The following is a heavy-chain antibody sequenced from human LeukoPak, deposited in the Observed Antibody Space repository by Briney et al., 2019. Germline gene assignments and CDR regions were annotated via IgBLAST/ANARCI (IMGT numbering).Heavy chain of an antibody. Sequence: SETLSLTCTVSGGSISSSYWSWIRQPPGKGPEWIGYIYYSGSTNYNPSLKGRVTISVDTSKNQFSLKLSSVTAADTAVYYCARHVWGFDPWGQGTLVTVSS. V-gene: IGHV4-59*08. CDR1: GGSISSSY. J-gene: IGHJ5*02. D-gene: IGHD5/OR15-5a*01. CDR2: IYYSGST. CDR3: ARHVWGFDP.